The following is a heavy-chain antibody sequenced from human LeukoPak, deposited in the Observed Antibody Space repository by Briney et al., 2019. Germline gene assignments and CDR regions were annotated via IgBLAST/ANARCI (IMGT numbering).Heavy chain of an antibody. CDR2: ISSSSSYI. Sequence: GGSLRLSCEASGFTSSSYSMNWVRQAPGKGLEWVSSISSSSSYIYYADSMKGRFTISRDNAKNSLYLQMNSLRVEDTAVYYRARDHDYKGRAFDIWGQGAMVTVSS. CDR1: GFTSSSYS. V-gene: IGHV3-21*01. CDR3: ARDHDYKGRAFDI. J-gene: IGHJ3*02. D-gene: IGHD3-16*01.